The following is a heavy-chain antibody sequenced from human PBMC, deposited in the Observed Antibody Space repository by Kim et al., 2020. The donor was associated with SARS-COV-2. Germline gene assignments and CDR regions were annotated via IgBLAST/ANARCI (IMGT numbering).Heavy chain of an antibody. Sequence: GGSLRLSCAASGFTFSSYAMSWVRQAPGKGLEWVSAISGSGGSTYYADSVKGRFTISRDNSKNTLYLQMNSLRAEDTAVYYCAKTQASWDVEALYYWGQGTLVTVSS. D-gene: IGHD7-27*01. CDR3: AKTQASWDVEALYY. V-gene: IGHV3-23*01. J-gene: IGHJ4*02. CDR1: GFTFSSYA. CDR2: ISGSGGST.